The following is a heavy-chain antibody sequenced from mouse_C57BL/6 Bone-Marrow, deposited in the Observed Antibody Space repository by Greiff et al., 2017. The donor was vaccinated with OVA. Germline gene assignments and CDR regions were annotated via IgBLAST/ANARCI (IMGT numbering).Heavy chain of an antibody. CDR2: IDPETGGT. D-gene: IGHD2-10*02. V-gene: IGHV1-15*01. CDR1: GYTFTGYE. Sequence: QVQLQQSGAELVRPGASVTLSCKASGYTFTGYEMHWVKQTPVHGLEWIGAIDPETGGTAYNQKFKGKAILTADKSSSTAYMELRSLTSEDSAVYYCTRLVRGLGPSPYWYFDVWGTGTTVTVSS. J-gene: IGHJ1*03. CDR3: TRLVRGLGPSPYWYFDV.